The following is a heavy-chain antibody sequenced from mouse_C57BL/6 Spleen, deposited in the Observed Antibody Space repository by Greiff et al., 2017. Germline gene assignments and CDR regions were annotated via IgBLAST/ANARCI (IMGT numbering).Heavy chain of an antibody. J-gene: IGHJ4*01. CDR3: ARPHYDVGAMDY. CDR2: ILPGRGST. D-gene: IGHD2-4*01. CDR1: GYTFTGYW. Sequence: QVQLQQSGAELMKPGASVKLSCKATGYTFTGYWIEWVKQRPGHGLEWIGEILPGRGSTNYNEKFKGKATITADTSSNPAYRQLSSLTTEDSSLYYCARPHYDVGAMDYWGQGTSVTVSS. V-gene: IGHV1-9*01.